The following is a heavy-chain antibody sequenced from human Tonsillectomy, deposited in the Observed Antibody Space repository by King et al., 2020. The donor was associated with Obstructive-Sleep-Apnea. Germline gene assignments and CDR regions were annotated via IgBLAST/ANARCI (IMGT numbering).Heavy chain of an antibody. D-gene: IGHD5-24*01. J-gene: IGHJ4*02. Sequence: VQLVESGGGLVQPGGSLRLSCAASGFRFSTYWMSWFRQTPGKGLEWLLNIRPDGSEGYSVDSVKGRFTASRDNARNSLYLQMNRLTDEDTAVYFCAREDDYNTCDYWGQGTLVTVSS. CDR3: AREDDYNTCDY. CDR1: GFRFSTYW. CDR2: IRPDGSEG. V-gene: IGHV3-7*01.